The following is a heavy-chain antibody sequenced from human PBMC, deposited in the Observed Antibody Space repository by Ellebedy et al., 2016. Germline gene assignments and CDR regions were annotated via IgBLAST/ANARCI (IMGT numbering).Heavy chain of an antibody. Sequence: GGSLRLXXAASGFTVSGYSMSWVRQAPGKGLEWVANIKRDGREEYDVGSVKGRFTISRDSAKNSLYLQMNRLRREDTAVYYCAKWRWDQSEFDFWGQGTLVTVSS. CDR1: GFTVSGYS. J-gene: IGHJ4*02. D-gene: IGHD5-24*01. CDR3: AKWRWDQSEFDF. V-gene: IGHV3-7*01. CDR2: IKRDGREE.